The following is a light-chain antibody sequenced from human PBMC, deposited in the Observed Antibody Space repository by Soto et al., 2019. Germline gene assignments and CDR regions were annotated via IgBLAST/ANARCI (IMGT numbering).Light chain of an antibody. CDR3: CSFAGSSIYV. V-gene: IGLV2-23*01. CDR2: EGT. Sequence: QSVLTQPASVSGSPGQSITISCTGTSSDVGGYNYVSWYQQHPGKAPKLMIYEGTKRPSGVSYRFSGSKSGNTASLTISGLQEEDEGDYHCCSFAGSSIYVFGTGTKVTVL. J-gene: IGLJ1*01. CDR1: SSDVGGYNY.